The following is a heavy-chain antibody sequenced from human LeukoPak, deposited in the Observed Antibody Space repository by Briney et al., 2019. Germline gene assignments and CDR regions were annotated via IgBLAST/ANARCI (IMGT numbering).Heavy chain of an antibody. V-gene: IGHV3-64D*09. J-gene: IGHJ4*02. D-gene: IGHD3-3*01. CDR3: VKDRDDFWSGYFDY. CDR1: GFTFSSYA. Sequence: GGSLRLPCSASGFTFSSYAMHWVRQAPGKGLEYVSAISSNGGSTYYADSVKGRFPISRDNSKNTLYLQMSSLRAEDTAVYYCVKDRDDFWSGYFDYWGQGTLVTVSS. CDR2: ISSNGGST.